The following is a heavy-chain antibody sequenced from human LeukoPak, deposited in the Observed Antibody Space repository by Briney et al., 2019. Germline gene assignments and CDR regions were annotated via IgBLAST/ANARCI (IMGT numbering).Heavy chain of an antibody. V-gene: IGHV4-61*02. CDR2: MYSSVTT. Sequence: PSETLSLTCTVPGGSISRGSYSWNWIRQPAGKGLEWNGRMYSSVTTNYNPSLKSRVTISVDTSKNQFSLKLSSVTASDTAVYYCATSPVTTWWFDPWGQGTLVTVSS. D-gene: IGHD4-17*01. CDR1: GGSISRGSYS. J-gene: IGHJ5*02. CDR3: ATSPVTTWWFDP.